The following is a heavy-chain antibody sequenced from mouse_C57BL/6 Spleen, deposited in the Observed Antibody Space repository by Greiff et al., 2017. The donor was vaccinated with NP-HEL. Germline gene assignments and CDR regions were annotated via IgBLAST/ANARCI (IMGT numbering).Heavy chain of an antibody. J-gene: IGHJ4*01. CDR1: GYTFTSYW. D-gene: IGHD2-4*01. V-gene: IGHV1-53*01. CDR2: INPSNGGT. Sequence: VQLQQPGTELVKPGASVKLSCKASGYTFTSYWMHWVKQRPGQGLEWIGNINPSNGGTNYNEKFKDKATLTADKSSSTAYMQLSSLTSEDSAVYYCARMGYDYAYYAMDYWGQGTSVTVSS. CDR3: ARMGYDYAYYAMDY.